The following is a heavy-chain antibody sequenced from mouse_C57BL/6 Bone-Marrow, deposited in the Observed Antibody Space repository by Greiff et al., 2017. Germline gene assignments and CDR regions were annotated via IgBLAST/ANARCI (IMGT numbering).Heavy chain of an antibody. V-gene: IGHV1-66*01. CDR3: ARPLIYYGNYVGFAY. J-gene: IGHJ3*01. Sequence: VQLQESGPELVKPGASVKISCKASGYSFTSYYIHWVKQRPGQGLEWIGWIYPGSGNTKYNEKFKGKATLTADTSSSTAYMQLSSLTSEDSAVYYCARPLIYYGNYVGFAYWGQGTLVTVSA. CDR2: IYPGSGNT. D-gene: IGHD2-1*01. CDR1: GYSFTSYY.